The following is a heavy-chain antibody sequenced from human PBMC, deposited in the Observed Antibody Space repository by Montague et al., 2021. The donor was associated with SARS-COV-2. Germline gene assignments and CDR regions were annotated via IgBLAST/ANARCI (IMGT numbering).Heavy chain of an antibody. V-gene: IGHV4-39*01. J-gene: IGHJ4*02. CDR2: IYYSEST. CDR3: ARRVGQWLPRYQYYFDY. CDR1: GGSISSSSYY. D-gene: IGHD6-19*01. Sequence: SETLSLTCTVSGGSISSSSYYWGWIRQPPGKGLEWIGSIYYSESTYYNPSLKSRVTISVDTSKNQFSLKLSSVTAADTAVYYCARRVGQWLPRYQYYFDYWGQGTLVTVSS.